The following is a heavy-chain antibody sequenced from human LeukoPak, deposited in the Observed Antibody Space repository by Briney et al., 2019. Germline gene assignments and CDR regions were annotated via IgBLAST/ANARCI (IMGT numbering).Heavy chain of an antibody. CDR1: GFTFSSYA. CDR2: ISYDGSNK. Sequence: TGGSLRLSCAASGFTFSSYAMHWVRQAPGKGLEWVAVISYDGSNKYYADSVKGRFTISRDNSKNTLYLQMNSLRAEDTAVYYCAAERAATADALDIWDQGTRVTVSS. V-gene: IGHV3-30-3*01. D-gene: IGHD2-15*01. CDR3: AAERAATADALDI. J-gene: IGHJ3*02.